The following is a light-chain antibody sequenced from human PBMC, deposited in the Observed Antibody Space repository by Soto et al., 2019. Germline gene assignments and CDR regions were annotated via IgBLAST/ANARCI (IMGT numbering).Light chain of an antibody. Sequence: QTVVTQEPSLSVSPAGTVTLNCGLNSGSVSTDNYPSWYQQTPGQAPRTLIYSTNTRSSGVPDRFSGSILGSKAALTIAGAQADDESDYYCVLYMGRGISMFGGGTKVTVL. V-gene: IGLV8-61*01. CDR2: STN. J-gene: IGLJ3*02. CDR1: SGSVSTDNY. CDR3: VLYMGRGISM.